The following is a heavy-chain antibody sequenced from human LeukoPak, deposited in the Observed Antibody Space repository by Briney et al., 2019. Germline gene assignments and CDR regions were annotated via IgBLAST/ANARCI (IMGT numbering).Heavy chain of an antibody. CDR3: ARGSGSYYKFWFDP. V-gene: IGHV3-53*01. J-gene: IGHJ5*02. CDR2: IYSGGST. Sequence: PGGSLRLSCAASGFTVSSNYMSWVRQAPGKGLEWVSVIYSGGSTYYADSVKGRFTISRDNSKNTLYLQMNSLRAEDTAVYYCARGSGSYYKFWFDPWGQGTLVTVSS. D-gene: IGHD1-26*01. CDR1: GFTVSSNY.